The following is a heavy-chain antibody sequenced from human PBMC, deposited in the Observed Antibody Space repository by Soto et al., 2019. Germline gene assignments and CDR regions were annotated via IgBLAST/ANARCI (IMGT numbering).Heavy chain of an antibody. D-gene: IGHD5-18*01. Sequence: PSETLSLTCTVSGGSISSSSYYWGWIRQPPGKGLEWIGSIYYSGSTYYNPSLKSRVTISVDTSKNQFSLKLSSVTAADPAVYYCARRLRSTAMVYFDYWGQGTLVTVS. J-gene: IGHJ4*02. V-gene: IGHV4-39*01. CDR1: GGSISSSSYY. CDR3: ARRLRSTAMVYFDY. CDR2: IYYSGST.